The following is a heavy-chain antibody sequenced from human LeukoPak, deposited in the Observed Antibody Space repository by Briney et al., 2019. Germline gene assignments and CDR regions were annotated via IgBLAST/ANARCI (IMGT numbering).Heavy chain of an antibody. J-gene: IGHJ6*03. V-gene: IGHV3-64*02. CDR3: ARITMGATSANFYYYFLDA. Sequence: GGSLRLSCAASEFTFRGYTLHWVRQAPGKGLEYVSAIISHGGSTHYADSVKGRFTVSRDNSKNTLYLQMDSLRAEDMAVYYCARITMGATSANFYYYFLDAWGKGTTVTVSS. CDR1: EFTFRGYT. D-gene: IGHD3-3*01. CDR2: IISHGGST.